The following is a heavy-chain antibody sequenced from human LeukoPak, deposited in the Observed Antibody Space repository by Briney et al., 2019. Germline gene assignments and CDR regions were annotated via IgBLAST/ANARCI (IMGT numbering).Heavy chain of an antibody. CDR2: INPNNGGT. CDR1: GYTVTGYY. J-gene: IGHJ4*02. Sequence: ASVKVSCKAFGYTVTGYYIHWVRQAPGQGLEWMGWINPNNGGTNSAQKFQGRVTMTRDTSITTAYMELSRLKSDDTAVYYCATVRDIVVGGGPYYFDYWGQGTLVTVSS. D-gene: IGHD2-15*01. CDR3: ATVRDIVVGGGPYYFDY. V-gene: IGHV1-2*02.